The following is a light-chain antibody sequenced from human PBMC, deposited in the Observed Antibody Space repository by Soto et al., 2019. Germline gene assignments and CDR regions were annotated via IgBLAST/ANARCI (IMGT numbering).Light chain of an antibody. CDR2: EGY. CDR3: SSYVSGDTWL. CDR1: TSSIGTNNL. Sequence: QSVLTQPASVSESPGQSITISCTGTTSSIGTNNLVSWYQQHPGKAPKLIIYEGYKRPSGVSDRFSGSKSGNTASLTISGLQGEDEADYHCSSYVSGDTWLFGGGTKLTVL. V-gene: IGLV2-23*01. J-gene: IGLJ3*02.